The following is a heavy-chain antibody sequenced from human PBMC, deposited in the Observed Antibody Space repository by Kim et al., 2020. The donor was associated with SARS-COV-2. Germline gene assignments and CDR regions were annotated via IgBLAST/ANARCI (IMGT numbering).Heavy chain of an antibody. J-gene: IGHJ4*02. Sequence: GGSLRLSCAASGFTFSDYYMTWIRQTPGKGLEWVSYISSRSIHTNYGDSVKGRFFISRDNDKNSVYLQMNNLRAEDTAVYYCARAEYGDGYPGDWGQGTLVTVSS. CDR2: ISSRSIHT. D-gene: IGHD2-21*02. CDR3: ARAEYGDGYPGD. V-gene: IGHV3-11*03. CDR1: GFTFSDYY.